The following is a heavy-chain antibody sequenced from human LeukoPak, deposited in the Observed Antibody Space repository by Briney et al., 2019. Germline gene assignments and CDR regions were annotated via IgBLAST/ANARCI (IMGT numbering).Heavy chain of an antibody. V-gene: IGHV4-59*01. J-gene: IGHJ4*02. CDR3: ARGIAAAGNFDY. D-gene: IGHD6-13*01. CDR1: GGSISSYY. Sequence: SETLSLTCTVSGGSISSYYWSWIRQPPGKGLEWIGYIYYSGSTNYNPSLKSRVTISADTSKNQFSLKLSSVTAADTAVYYCARGIAAAGNFDYWGQGTLVTVSS. CDR2: IYYSGST.